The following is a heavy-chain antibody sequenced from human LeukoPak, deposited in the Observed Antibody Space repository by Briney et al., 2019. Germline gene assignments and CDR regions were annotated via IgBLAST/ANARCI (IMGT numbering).Heavy chain of an antibody. CDR1: GFTFGSYG. Sequence: GGSLRLSCAASGFTFGSYGMHWVRQAPGKGLEWVAVIWYDGSNKYYADSVKGRFTISRDNSKNTLYLQMNSLRAEDTAVYYCASYPEYCSSTSCWYYFDYWGQGTLVTVSS. CDR2: IWYDGSNK. V-gene: IGHV3-33*01. D-gene: IGHD2-2*01. CDR3: ASYPEYCSSTSCWYYFDY. J-gene: IGHJ4*02.